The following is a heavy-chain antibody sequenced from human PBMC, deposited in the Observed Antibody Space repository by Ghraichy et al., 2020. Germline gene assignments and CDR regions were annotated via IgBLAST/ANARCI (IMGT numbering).Heavy chain of an antibody. V-gene: IGHV3-74*01. CDR2: INSDGSST. D-gene: IGHD5-18*01. CDR1: GFTFSSYW. CDR3: ARVGGGYSYGFIYYYGMDV. J-gene: IGHJ6*02. Sequence: GVLRLSCAASGFTFSSYWMHWVRQAPGKGLVWVSRINSDGSSTSYADSVKGRFTISRDNAKNTLYLQMNSLRAEDTAVYYCARVGGGYSYGFIYYYGMDVWGQGTTVTVSS.